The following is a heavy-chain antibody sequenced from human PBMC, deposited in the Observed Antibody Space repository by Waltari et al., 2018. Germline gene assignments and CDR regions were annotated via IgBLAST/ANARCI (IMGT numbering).Heavy chain of an antibody. CDR3: AKFSWGGGDAFDI. CDR1: GFTFGDYA. Sequence: EVQLVESGGGLVQPGRSLRLSCTASGFTFGDYAMSWVRQAPGKGLEWVGFIRSKAYGGTTEYAASVKGRFTISRDDSKSIAYLQMNSLRAEDTAVYYCAKFSWGGGDAFDIWGQGTMVTVSS. J-gene: IGHJ3*02. CDR2: IRSKAYGGTT. V-gene: IGHV3-49*04. D-gene: IGHD7-27*01.